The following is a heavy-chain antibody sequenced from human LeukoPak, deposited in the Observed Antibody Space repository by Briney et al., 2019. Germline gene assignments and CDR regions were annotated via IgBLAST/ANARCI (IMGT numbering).Heavy chain of an antibody. Sequence: GGSLRLSCAASGFTFDDYAMHWVRQAPGKGLEWVSLISGDGGSTYYADSVKGRFTISRDNSKNTLYLQMNSLRPEDTAVYYCARAPTPMTTVTTLGYWGQGTLVTVSS. CDR2: ISGDGGST. CDR3: ARAPTPMTTVTTLGY. D-gene: IGHD4-17*01. CDR1: GFTFDDYA. V-gene: IGHV3-43*02. J-gene: IGHJ4*02.